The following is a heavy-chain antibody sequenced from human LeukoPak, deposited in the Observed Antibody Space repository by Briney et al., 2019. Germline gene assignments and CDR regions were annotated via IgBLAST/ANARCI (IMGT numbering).Heavy chain of an antibody. D-gene: IGHD2-2*01. CDR1: GGSISSYY. J-gene: IGHJ4*02. V-gene: IGHV4-59*01. CDR3: ARAAWGSTSCYDY. Sequence: PSETLSLTCTVSGGSISSYYWSWIRQPPGKGLEWIGYIYYSGSTNYNPSLKSRVTISVDTSKNQFSLKLSSVTAADTAVYYCARAAWGSTSCYDYWGQGTLVTVSS. CDR2: IYYSGST.